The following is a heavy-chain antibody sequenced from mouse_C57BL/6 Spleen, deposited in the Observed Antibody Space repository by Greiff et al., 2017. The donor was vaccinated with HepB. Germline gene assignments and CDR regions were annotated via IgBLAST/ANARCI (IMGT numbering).Heavy chain of an antibody. V-gene: IGHV10-1*01. J-gene: IGHJ3*01. CDR2: IRSKSNNYAT. CDR3: VRQDGYSAWFAY. CDR1: GFSFNTYA. Sequence: EVHLVESGGGLVQPKGSLKLSCAASGFSFNTYAMNWVRQAPGKGLEWVARIRSKSNNYATYYTDSVKDRFTISRDDSESMLYLQMNTLKTEDTAMYYCVRQDGYSAWFAYWGQGTLVTVSA. D-gene: IGHD2-3*01.